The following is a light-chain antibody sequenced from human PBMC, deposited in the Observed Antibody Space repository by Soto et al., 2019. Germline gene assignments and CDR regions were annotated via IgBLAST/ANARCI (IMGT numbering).Light chain of an antibody. J-gene: IGKJ4*01. CDR3: QRYNNWPLT. CDR1: QSVSNN. CDR2: GAS. V-gene: IGKV3D-15*01. Sequence: EIVMTQSPATLSVSPGERATLSCRASQSVSNNYLAWYQQKPGQAPRLLIYGASSRATGIPDRFSGSGSGTEFTLTINSLQSEDFAVYYCQRYNNWPLTFGGGTKVDIK.